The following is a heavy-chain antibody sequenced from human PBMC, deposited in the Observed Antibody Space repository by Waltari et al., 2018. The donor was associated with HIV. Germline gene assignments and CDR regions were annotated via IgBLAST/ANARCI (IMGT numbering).Heavy chain of an antibody. V-gene: IGHV3-23*05. Sequence: EVQLLESGGGLVQPGESLRLSCAASGFIFSSYAMSWVRQAPGKGLGWVSAINYRGGSSFYADSVKGRFTISRDNSKKTLYLQLNSLRAQDTAIYYCAKLAGDSELDYWGQGTLVIVSS. D-gene: IGHD4-17*01. CDR3: AKLAGDSELDY. CDR2: INYRGGSS. CDR1: GFIFSSYA. J-gene: IGHJ4*02.